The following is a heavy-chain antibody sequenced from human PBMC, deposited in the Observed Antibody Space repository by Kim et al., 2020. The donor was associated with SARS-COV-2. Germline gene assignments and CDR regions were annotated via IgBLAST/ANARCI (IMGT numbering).Heavy chain of an antibody. CDR3: ARRGVDAFDF. Sequence: GGSLRLSCAASGFTFNIYSMNWLRLAPGKVLEWVAYISSGSSSTTHYADSVRGRFTISRDNAKNSLYLQMNSLSDEDTALYFCARRGVDAFDFWGQGTMV. CDR1: GFTFNIYS. V-gene: IGHV3-48*02. J-gene: IGHJ3*01. CDR2: ISSGSSSTT.